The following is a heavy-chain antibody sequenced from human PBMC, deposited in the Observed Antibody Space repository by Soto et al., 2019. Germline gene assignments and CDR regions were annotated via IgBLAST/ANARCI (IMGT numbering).Heavy chain of an antibody. J-gene: IGHJ5*02. D-gene: IGHD6-19*01. CDR1: GGSISRDGDY. CDR3: ARRWVGYSSTSNWFDP. CDR2: IYYSGST. V-gene: IGHV4-31*03. Sequence: SETLSLTCTVSGGSISRDGDYWSWIRQHPGQGLEWIGYIYYSGSTYYNPSLKSRVTMSVDTSKNQFSLKLSSVTAADTAVYYCARRWVGYSSTSNWFDPWGQGTLVTVSS.